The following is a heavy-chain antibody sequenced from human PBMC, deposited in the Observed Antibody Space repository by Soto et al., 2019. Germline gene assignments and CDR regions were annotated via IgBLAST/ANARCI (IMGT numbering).Heavy chain of an antibody. D-gene: IGHD3-9*01. CDR3: AKDTNGGRYDILTGYPFGSP. CDR2: ISYDGSNK. Sequence: QVQLVESGGGVVQPGRSLRLSCAASGFTFSSYGMHWVRQAPGKGLEWVAVISYDGSNKYYADSVKGRFTISRGNSKNTLYLQMNSLRAEDTAVYYCAKDTNGGRYDILTGYPFGSPWGQGTLVTVSS. V-gene: IGHV3-30*18. CDR1: GFTFSSYG. J-gene: IGHJ1*01.